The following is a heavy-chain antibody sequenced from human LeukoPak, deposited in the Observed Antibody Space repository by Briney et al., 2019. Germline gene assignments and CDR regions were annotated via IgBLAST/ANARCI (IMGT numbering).Heavy chain of an antibody. J-gene: IGHJ4*02. V-gene: IGHV4-59*05. CDR2: IYYSGST. Sequence: SETLSLTCTVSGGSISSYYWSWIRQPPGKGLEWIGSIYYSGSTYYNPSLKSRVTISVDTSKNQFSLKLSSVTAADTAVYYCAGGLDWLLSLFDYWGQGTLVTVSS. CDR1: GGSISSYY. D-gene: IGHD3-9*01. CDR3: AGGLDWLLSLFDY.